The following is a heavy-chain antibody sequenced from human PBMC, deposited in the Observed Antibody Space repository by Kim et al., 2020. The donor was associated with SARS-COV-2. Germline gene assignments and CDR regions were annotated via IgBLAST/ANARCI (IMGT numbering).Heavy chain of an antibody. V-gene: IGHV1-69*13. Sequence: SVKVSCKAFGDTFRRYAISWVRQAPGQGLEWMGGVIPVFGTSNYAQKFQGRVTIVADESTSTAYMELSSLTSEDTAMYFCARWGGDSPYYYYGMDFWGQ. D-gene: IGHD2-21*02. J-gene: IGHJ6*02. CDR1: GDTFRRYA. CDR3: ARWGGDSPYYYYGMDF. CDR2: VIPVFGTS.